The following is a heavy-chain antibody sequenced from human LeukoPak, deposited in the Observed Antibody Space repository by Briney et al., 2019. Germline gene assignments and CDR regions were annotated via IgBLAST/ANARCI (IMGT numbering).Heavy chain of an antibody. CDR2: INHSGST. V-gene: IGHV4-34*01. D-gene: IGHD2-21*02. CDR3: ARVRAVTPLDY. J-gene: IGHJ4*02. Sequence: SETLSLTCTVSGGSISAYYWSWIRQPPGKGLEWIGEINHSGSTNYNPSLKSRVTISVDTSKNQFSLKLSSVTAADTAVYYCARVRAVTPLDYWGQGTLVTVSS. CDR1: GGSISAYY.